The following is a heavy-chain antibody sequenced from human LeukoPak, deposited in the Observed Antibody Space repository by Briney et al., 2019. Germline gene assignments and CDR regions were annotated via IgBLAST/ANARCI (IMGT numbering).Heavy chain of an antibody. V-gene: IGHV3-7*03. Sequence: GGSLRLSCAASGFTFSSYAMSWVRQAPGKGLEWVANIKQDGSEKYYVDSVKGRFTISRDDANYSLYLQMNSLRAEDTAVYYCARKAYGMDVWGEGTTVTVSS. CDR3: ARKAYGMDV. CDR2: IKQDGSEK. J-gene: IGHJ6*04. CDR1: GFTFSSYA.